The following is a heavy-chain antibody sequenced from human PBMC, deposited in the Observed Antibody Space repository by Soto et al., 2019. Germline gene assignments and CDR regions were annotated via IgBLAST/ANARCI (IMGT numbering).Heavy chain of an antibody. CDR3: AKRSGVAATFPSFDY. CDR1: GFTFSSYG. Sequence: GGSLRLSCAASGFTFSSYGMHWVRQAPGKGLEWVAVIWYDGSNKYYADSVKGRFTISRDNSKNTLYLQMNSLRAEDTAVYYCAKRSGVAATFPSFDYWGQGTLVTVSS. CDR2: IWYDGSNK. D-gene: IGHD2-15*01. J-gene: IGHJ4*02. V-gene: IGHV3-33*06.